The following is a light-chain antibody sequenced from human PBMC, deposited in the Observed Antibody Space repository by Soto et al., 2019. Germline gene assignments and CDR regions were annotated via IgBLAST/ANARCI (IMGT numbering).Light chain of an antibody. J-gene: IGKJ1*01. Sequence: DIQMTQSPSSLSASVGDRVTITCRASQTITIYLNWYQHKPGKAPKLLIYAASSLQSGVPSRFSGSGSGTDFTLSISSLQSEDFATYYCQENYSSSWTFGQGTKVDIK. V-gene: IGKV1-39*01. CDR1: QTITIY. CDR2: AAS. CDR3: QENYSSSWT.